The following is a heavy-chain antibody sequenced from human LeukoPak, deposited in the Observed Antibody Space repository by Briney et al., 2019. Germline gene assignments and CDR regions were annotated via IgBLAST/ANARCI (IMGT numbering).Heavy chain of an antibody. CDR3: ARGFRRAFDI. CDR2: IYYSGST. CDR1: GGSISSYY. V-gene: IGHV4-59*12. J-gene: IGHJ3*02. Sequence: SETLSLTCTASGGSISSYYWSWIRQPPGKGLEWIGYIYYSGSTNYNPSLKSRVTISVDTSKNQFSLKLSSVTAADTAVYYCARGFRRAFDIWGQGTMVTVSS.